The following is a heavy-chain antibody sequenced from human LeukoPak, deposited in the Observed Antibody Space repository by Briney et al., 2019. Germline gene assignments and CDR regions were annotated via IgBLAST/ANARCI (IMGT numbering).Heavy chain of an antibody. CDR3: ARLIAPIFGVI. Sequence: NPSETLSLTCTVSGGSISSSSYYWGWIRQPPGKGLEWIGSIYYSGSTYYNPSLKSRVTISADTSKNQFSLKLSSVTAADTAVYYCARLIAPIFGVIWGQGTLVTVSS. CDR2: IYYSGST. D-gene: IGHD3-3*01. CDR1: GGSISSSSYY. J-gene: IGHJ4*02. V-gene: IGHV4-39*01.